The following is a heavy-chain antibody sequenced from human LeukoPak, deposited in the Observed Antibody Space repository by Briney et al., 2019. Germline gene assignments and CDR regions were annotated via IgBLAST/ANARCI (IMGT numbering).Heavy chain of an antibody. CDR1: GGTFSSYA. Sequence: GASVKVSCKASGGTFSSYAISWVRQAPGQGLEWMGGIIPIFGTANYAQKFQGRVTITTDESTSTAHMELSSLRSEDTAVYYCARSSWRSAWYYYMDVWGKGTTVTVSS. CDR2: IIPIFGTA. CDR3: ARSSWRSAWYYYMDV. J-gene: IGHJ6*03. V-gene: IGHV1-69*05. D-gene: IGHD3-3*01.